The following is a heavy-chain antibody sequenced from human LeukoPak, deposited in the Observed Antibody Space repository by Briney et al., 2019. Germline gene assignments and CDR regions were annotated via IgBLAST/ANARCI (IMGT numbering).Heavy chain of an antibody. J-gene: IGHJ3*02. CDR2: IIPIFGTA. Sequence: SVKVSCKASGGTLSSYAISWVRQAPGQGLEWMGGIIPIFGTANYAQKFQGRVTITADESTSTAYMELSSLRSEDTAVYYCARTGKMTVPAAKVDAFDIWGQGTMVTVSS. D-gene: IGHD2-2*01. CDR3: ARTGKMTVPAAKVDAFDI. CDR1: GGTLSSYA. V-gene: IGHV1-69*01.